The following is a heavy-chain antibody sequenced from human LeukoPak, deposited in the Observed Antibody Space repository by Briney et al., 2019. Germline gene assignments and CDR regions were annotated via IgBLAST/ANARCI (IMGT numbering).Heavy chain of an antibody. J-gene: IGHJ4*02. D-gene: IGHD6-19*01. V-gene: IGHV3-74*01. CDR1: GFTFSSYW. CDR2: INSYWSGT. CDR3: ERDFWDSSGWCSH. Sequence: GGSLRLSCAASGFTFSSYWKHWGRQAPGKGLVWVSRINSYWSGTSYADSVEGRFNISRANTKTPLYLQMNSLRAEDTAVYYCERDFWDSSGWCSHWGQGTLVTVSS.